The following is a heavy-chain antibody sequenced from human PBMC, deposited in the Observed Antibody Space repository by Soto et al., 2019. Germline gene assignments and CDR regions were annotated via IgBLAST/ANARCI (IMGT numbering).Heavy chain of an antibody. CDR3: ARASDSSGYYPRFDP. CDR1: GYTFTSYY. CDR2: INPSGGST. D-gene: IGHD3-22*01. J-gene: IGHJ5*02. V-gene: IGHV1-46*01. Sequence: ASVKVSCKASGYTFTSYYMHWVRQAPGQGLEWMGIINPSGGSTSYAQKFQGRVTMTRDTSTSTVYMELSSLRSEDAAVYYCARASDSSGYYPRFDPWGQGTLVTVAS.